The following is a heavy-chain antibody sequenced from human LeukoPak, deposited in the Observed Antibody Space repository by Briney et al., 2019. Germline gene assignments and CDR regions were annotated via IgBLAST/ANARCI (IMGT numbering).Heavy chain of an antibody. CDR3: ARHGRLPAEDFDC. CDR1: GYSISSGYY. CDR2: IFHSGST. V-gene: IGHV4-38-2*01. Sequence: SETLSLTCAVSGYSISSGYYWGWIRQTPGKGLEWIGSIFHSGSTYYNPSLKNRVTISVDTSKNQFSLKLSSVTAADTAVYYCARHGRLPAEDFDCWGQGTLGTVSS. J-gene: IGHJ4*02.